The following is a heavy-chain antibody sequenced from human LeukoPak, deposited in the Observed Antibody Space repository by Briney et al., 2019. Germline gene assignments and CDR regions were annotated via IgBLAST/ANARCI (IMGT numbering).Heavy chain of an antibody. Sequence: SETLSLTCAVYGGSFSGYYWSWIRQPPGKGLEWIGEINHRGSTNYNPSLKSRVTISVDTSKNQFSLKLSSVTAADTAVYYCARLLSAAGYYWGQGTLVTVSS. CDR1: GGSFSGYY. D-gene: IGHD6-13*01. CDR3: ARLLSAAGYY. J-gene: IGHJ4*02. CDR2: INHRGST. V-gene: IGHV4-34*01.